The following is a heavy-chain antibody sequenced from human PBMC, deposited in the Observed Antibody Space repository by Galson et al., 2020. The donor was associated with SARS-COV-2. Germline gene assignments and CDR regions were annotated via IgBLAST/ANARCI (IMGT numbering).Heavy chain of an antibody. CDR3: ARGIGHYMDV. V-gene: IGHV3-48*04. CDR2: ISRSSSTI. J-gene: IGHJ6*03. Sequence: GGSLRLSCAASGFTFSSYSINWVRQAPGKGLEWVSYISRSSSTIYYADSVKGRFTISRDNAQNSLYLQMNSLRAEDTAVYYCARGIGHYMDVWGKGTTVTVSS. D-gene: IGHD2-21*01. CDR1: GFTFSSYS.